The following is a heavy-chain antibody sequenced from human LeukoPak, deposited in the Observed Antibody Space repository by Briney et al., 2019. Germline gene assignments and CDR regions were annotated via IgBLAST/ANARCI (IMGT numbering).Heavy chain of an antibody. CDR2: INPNSGGT. CDR3: ARDPPAKCSSTSCFTSYLGY. D-gene: IGHD2-2*01. V-gene: IGHV1-2*02. CDR1: GYTFTGYY. J-gene: IGHJ4*02. Sequence: ASVKVSCKASGYTFTGYYMHWVRQAPGQGLEWMGWINPNSGGTNYTQKFQGRVTMTRDTSISTAYMELSRLRSDDTAVYYCARDPPAKCSSTSCFTSYLGYWGQGTLVTVSS.